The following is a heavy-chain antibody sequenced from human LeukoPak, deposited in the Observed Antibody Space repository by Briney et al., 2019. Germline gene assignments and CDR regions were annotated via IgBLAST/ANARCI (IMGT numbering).Heavy chain of an antibody. D-gene: IGHD5-24*01. CDR2: INPNSGDT. CDR3: ARDPSSRGNFDY. CDR1: GYTFSSYY. J-gene: IGHJ4*02. V-gene: IGHV1-2*02. Sequence: ASVKVSCKASGYTFSSYYMHWVRQAPGQGLEWMGWINPNSGDTNYAQKFQGRVTMTRDMSINTAYVELGRLRSDDTALYYCARDPSSRGNFDYWGQGTLVTVSS.